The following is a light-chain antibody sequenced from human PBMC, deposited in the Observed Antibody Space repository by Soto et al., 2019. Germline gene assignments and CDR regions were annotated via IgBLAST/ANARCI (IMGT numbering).Light chain of an antibody. J-gene: IGKJ4*01. CDR2: DAS. CDR1: QSVS. CDR3: QQRTNWPLT. Sequence: EIVLTQAQATLSLSPGERATLSCRASQSVSLAWSQQKPGQAPRLLIYDASNRATGIPARFSGRGSGTDFTLTISSLEPAYFAVYYCQQRTNWPLTFGVGTKVAIK. V-gene: IGKV3-11*01.